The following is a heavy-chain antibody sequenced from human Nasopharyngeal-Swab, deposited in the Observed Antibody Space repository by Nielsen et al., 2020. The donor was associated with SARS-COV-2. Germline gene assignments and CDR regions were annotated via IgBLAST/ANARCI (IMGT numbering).Heavy chain of an antibody. CDR2: MNPNSGNT. J-gene: IGHJ6*03. Sequence: WVRQAPGQGLEWMGWMNPNSGNTGYAQKFQGRVTMTRNTSISTAYMELSSLRSEDTAVYYCARGPCYYDSSGYRAYYYYMDVWGKGTTVTVSS. V-gene: IGHV1-8*01. D-gene: IGHD3-22*01. CDR3: ARGPCYYDSSGYRAYYYYMDV.